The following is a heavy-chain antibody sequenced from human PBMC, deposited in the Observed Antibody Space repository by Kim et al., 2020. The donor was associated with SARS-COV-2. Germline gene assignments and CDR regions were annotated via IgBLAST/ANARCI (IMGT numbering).Heavy chain of an antibody. CDR3: ARVNEVYDFWSGYPNWFDP. J-gene: IGHJ5*02. V-gene: IGHV4-59*01. Sequence: SETLSLTCTVSGGSISSYYWSWIRQPPGKGLEWIGYIYYSGSTNYNPSLKSRVTISVDTSKNQFSLKLSSVTAADTAVYYCARVNEVYDFWSGYPNWFDPWGQGTLVTVSS. CDR2: IYYSGST. D-gene: IGHD3-3*01. CDR1: GGSISSYY.